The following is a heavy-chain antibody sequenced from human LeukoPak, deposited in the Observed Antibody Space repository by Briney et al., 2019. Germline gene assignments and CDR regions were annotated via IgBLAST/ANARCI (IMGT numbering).Heavy chain of an antibody. D-gene: IGHD3-22*01. CDR2: FYYSGST. CDR1: GDSISSYY. V-gene: IGHV4-59*01. J-gene: IGHJ4*02. CDR3: ASAPDSRGYYPPFEY. Sequence: SETLSLTCTVSGDSISSYYWSWLRQPPGKGLEWIGYFYYSGSTNYNPPLKSRVTISVDTSKNQFSLKLTSVTAADTAMYYCASAPDSRGYYPPFEYWGQGTVVTVSS.